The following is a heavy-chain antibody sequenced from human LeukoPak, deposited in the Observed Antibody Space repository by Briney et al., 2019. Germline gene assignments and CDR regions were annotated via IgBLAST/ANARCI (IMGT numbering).Heavy chain of an antibody. Sequence: ASVKVSCKASGGTFSSYAISWVRQAPGQGLEWMGRIIPILGIANYAQKFQGRVTITADKSTSTAYMELSSLRSEDTAVYYCARGVYIAAAQYAYWGQGTLVTVSS. CDR1: GGTFSSYA. D-gene: IGHD6-13*01. CDR3: ARGVYIAAAQYAY. V-gene: IGHV1-69*04. CDR2: IIPILGIA. J-gene: IGHJ4*02.